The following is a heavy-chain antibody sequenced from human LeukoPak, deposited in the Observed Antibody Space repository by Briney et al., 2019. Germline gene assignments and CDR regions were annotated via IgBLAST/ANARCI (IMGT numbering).Heavy chain of an antibody. CDR2: ISPSGGST. CDR3: ARDYYDSSGYAGEDY. CDR1: GYTFTSNY. J-gene: IGHJ4*02. D-gene: IGHD3-22*01. Sequence: ASVKVSCKAFGYTFTSNYMHWVRQAPGQGPEWMGVISPSGGSTTYAQKFQGRVTLTRDMSTSTDYLELSSLRSEDTAVYYCARDYYDSSGYAGEDYWGQGTLVTVSS. V-gene: IGHV1-46*01.